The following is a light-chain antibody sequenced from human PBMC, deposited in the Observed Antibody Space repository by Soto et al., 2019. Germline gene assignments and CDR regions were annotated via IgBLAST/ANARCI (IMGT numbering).Light chain of an antibody. CDR1: LTIGDS. Sequence: DIQMTQSPSSLSASVGDRVTITCRASLTIGDSLSWFRQKAGKPPTLLIYGASALQSGVPARFSGSGSGTDFTLTISNMQREDFATYYCLQTYNLPRTFGQGTKVEFK. J-gene: IGKJ1*01. CDR3: LQTYNLPRT. CDR2: GAS. V-gene: IGKV1-39*01.